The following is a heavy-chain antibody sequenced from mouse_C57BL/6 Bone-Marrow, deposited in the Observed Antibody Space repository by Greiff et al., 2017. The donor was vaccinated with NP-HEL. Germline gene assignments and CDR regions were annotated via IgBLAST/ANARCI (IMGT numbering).Heavy chain of an antibody. V-gene: IGHV1-52*01. CDR1: GYTFTSYW. CDR2: IDPSDSET. Sequence: VQLQQSGAELVRPGSSVKLSCKASGYTFTSYWMHWVKQRPIQGLEWIGNIDPSDSETHYNQKFKDKATLTVDKSSSTAYMQLSSLTSEDSAVYYCASAYDGYYVAYWGQGTLVTVSA. CDR3: ASAYDGYYVAY. J-gene: IGHJ3*01. D-gene: IGHD2-3*01.